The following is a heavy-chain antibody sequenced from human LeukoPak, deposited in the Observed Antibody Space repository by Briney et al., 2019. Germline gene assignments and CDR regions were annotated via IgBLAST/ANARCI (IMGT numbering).Heavy chain of an antibody. V-gene: IGHV3-23*01. D-gene: IGHD2-2*01. CDR2: ISGSGGST. J-gene: IGHJ6*04. CDR1: GFTFSGYA. CDR3: AKDRGYCSSTSCYSDGMDV. Sequence: PGGSLRLSCAASGFTFSGYAMSWVRQAPGKGLEWVSAISGSGGSTYYADSVKGRFTISRDNSKNTLYLQMNSLRAEDTAVYYCAKDRGYCSSTSCYSDGMDVWGKGTTVTVSS.